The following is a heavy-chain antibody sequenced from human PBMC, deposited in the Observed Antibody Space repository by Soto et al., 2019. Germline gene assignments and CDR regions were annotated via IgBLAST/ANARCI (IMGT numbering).Heavy chain of an antibody. CDR1: GGTFSSYA. D-gene: IGHD6-6*01. Sequence: GASVKVSCKASGGTFSSYAISWVRQAPGQGLEWMGGIIPIFGTANYAQKFQGRVTITADKSTSTAYMELSSLRSEDTAVYYCARDLGAARRDYWGQGTLVTVSS. CDR2: IIPIFGTA. CDR3: ARDLGAARRDY. V-gene: IGHV1-69*06. J-gene: IGHJ4*02.